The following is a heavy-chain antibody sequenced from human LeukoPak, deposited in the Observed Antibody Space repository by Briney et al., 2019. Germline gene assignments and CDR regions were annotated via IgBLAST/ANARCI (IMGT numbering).Heavy chain of an antibody. Sequence: SETLSLTCAVYGWSFSTYYWSWILQPPAKGLEWIGEINHSGSTNYNPSLKSRVTISVDTSKNQFSVKLSSVTAADTAVYYCARGGFYCGGDCYVDYWGQGTLVTVSS. D-gene: IGHD2-21*02. CDR3: ARGGFYCGGDCYVDY. CDR2: INHSGST. CDR1: GWSFSTYY. J-gene: IGHJ4*02. V-gene: IGHV4-34*01.